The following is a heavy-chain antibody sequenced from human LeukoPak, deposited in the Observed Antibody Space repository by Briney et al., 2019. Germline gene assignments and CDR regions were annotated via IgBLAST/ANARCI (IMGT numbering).Heavy chain of an antibody. Sequence: PSETLSLTCAVWGYSISSGYYWGWIRQPPGKGLEWIGSVYHSGSTFYNPSLKSRVTISADTSKNQFSLTLTSVTAADTAVYYCARPQGATAMVAFHIWGQGTMVTVSS. J-gene: IGHJ3*02. V-gene: IGHV4-38-2*01. CDR1: GYSISSGYY. CDR3: ARPQGATAMVAFHI. D-gene: IGHD2-2*01. CDR2: VYHSGST.